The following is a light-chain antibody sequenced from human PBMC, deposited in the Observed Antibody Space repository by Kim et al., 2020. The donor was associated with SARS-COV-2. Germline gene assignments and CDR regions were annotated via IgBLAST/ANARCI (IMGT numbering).Light chain of an antibody. V-gene: IGLV4-69*01. Sequence: QLVLTQSPSASASLGASVKLTCTLSNGHYNYAIAWHQQQPGKGPRYLMKVNSDGSHSKGDGIPDRFSGSSSGAERYLTISSLQYDDEADYYCQTWGPGIRVFGGGTQLTVL. CDR3: QTWGPGIRV. CDR2: VNSDGSH. CDR1: NGHYNYA. J-gene: IGLJ3*02.